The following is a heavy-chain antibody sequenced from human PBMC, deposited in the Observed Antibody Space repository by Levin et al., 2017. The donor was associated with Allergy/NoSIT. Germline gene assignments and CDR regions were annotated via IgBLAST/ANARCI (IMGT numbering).Heavy chain of an antibody. CDR1: GYTFITHS. J-gene: IGHJ4*02. Sequence: GASVKVSCTASGYTFITHSIHWVRQAPGQRLEWMGWINGDNGDTKHAQKFQGRVTITRDRSAGTAYMELSSLRSEDTAVYYCARRAEGYCTSISCPTPLDHWGQGTLVTVSS. D-gene: IGHD2-2*01. CDR2: INGDNGDT. CDR3: ARRAEGYCTSISCPTPLDH. V-gene: IGHV1-3*01.